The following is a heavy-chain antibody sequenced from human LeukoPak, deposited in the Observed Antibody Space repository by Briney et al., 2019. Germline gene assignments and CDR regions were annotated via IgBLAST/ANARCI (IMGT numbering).Heavy chain of an antibody. CDR3: ARFIAAPYYFDY. CDR2: ISSSRSYI. D-gene: IGHD6-13*01. J-gene: IGHJ4*02. V-gene: IGHV3-21*01. CDR1: GLTFSSYS. Sequence: GGSLRLSCAASGLTFSSYSMNWVRQAPGKGLEWVSFISSSRSYIYYADSVKGRFTISRDNAKNSLYLQMNSLRAEATAVYYCARFIAAPYYFDYWGRGTLVTVSS.